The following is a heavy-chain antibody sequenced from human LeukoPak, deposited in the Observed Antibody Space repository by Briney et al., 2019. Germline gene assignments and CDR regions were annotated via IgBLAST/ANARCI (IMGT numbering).Heavy chain of an antibody. CDR2: IYSGGST. V-gene: IGHV3-66*01. D-gene: IGHD3-22*01. CDR1: GFTVSSNY. J-gene: IGHJ4*02. CDR3: AKDRYYDSSGYYYN. Sequence: GGSLRLSCAASGFTVSSNYMSWVRQAPGKGLEWVSVIYSGGSTYYADSVKGRFTISRDNSKNTLYLQMNSLRAEDTAVYYCAKDRYYDSSGYYYNWGQGTLVTVSS.